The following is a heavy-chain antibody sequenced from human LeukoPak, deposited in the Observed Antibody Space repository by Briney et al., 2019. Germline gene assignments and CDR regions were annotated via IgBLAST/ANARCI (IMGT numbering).Heavy chain of an antibody. CDR3: ARSDCSSTSCYRLNWFDP. D-gene: IGHD2-2*02. CDR1: GGSISSGGYY. V-gene: IGHV4-31*03. CDR2: IYHSGST. J-gene: IGHJ5*02. Sequence: SQTLSLTCTVSGGSISSGGYYWSWIRQHPGKGLEWIGYIYHSGSTYYNPSLKSRVTISVDTSKNQFSLKLSSVTAADTAVYYCARSDCSSTSCYRLNWFDPWGQGTLVTVSS.